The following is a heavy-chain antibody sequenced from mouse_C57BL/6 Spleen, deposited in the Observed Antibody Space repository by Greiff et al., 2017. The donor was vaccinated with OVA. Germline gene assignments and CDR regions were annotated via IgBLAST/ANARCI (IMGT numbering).Heavy chain of an antibody. CDR1: GFSINSDCY. CDR3: ARGRYGNYEGYAMDY. Sequence: EVKLVESGPSLVRPSQTLSLTCTVTGFSINSDCYWIWIRQFPGNKLEYIGYTFYSGITYYNPSLESRTYITRDTSKNQFSLKLSSVTTEDTATYYCARGRYGNYEGYAMDYWGQGTSVTVSS. V-gene: IGHV3-3*01. CDR2: TFYSGIT. D-gene: IGHD2-1*01. J-gene: IGHJ4*01.